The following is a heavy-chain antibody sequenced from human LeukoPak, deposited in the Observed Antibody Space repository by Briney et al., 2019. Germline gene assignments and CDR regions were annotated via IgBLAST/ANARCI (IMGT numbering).Heavy chain of an antibody. CDR1: GFTFRNYV. J-gene: IGHJ4*02. D-gene: IGHD1-26*01. CDR2: LSGGGGDT. CDR3: ARDRGVGATLGEPDY. V-gene: IGHV3-23*01. Sequence: GGSLRLSCAASGFTFRNYVMTWVRQAPGKGLEWVSGLSGGGGDTYYADSVKGRFTISRDNAKNSLYLQMNSLRAEDTAVYYCARDRGVGATLGEPDYWGQGTLVTVSS.